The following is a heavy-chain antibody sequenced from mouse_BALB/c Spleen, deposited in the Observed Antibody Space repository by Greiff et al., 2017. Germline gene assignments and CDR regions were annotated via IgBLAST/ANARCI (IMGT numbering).Heavy chain of an antibody. CDR1: GFTFSSYA. D-gene: IGHD1-1*01. J-gene: IGHJ2*01. V-gene: IGHV5-6-5*01. CDR3: ARENYYGSSYYFDY. CDR2: ISSGGST. Sequence: EVQGVESGGGLVKPGGSLKLSCAASGFTFSSYAMSWVRQTPEKRLEWVASISSGGSTYYPDSVKGRFTISRDNARNILYLQMSSLRSEDTAMYYCARENYYGSSYYFDYWGQGTTLTVSS.